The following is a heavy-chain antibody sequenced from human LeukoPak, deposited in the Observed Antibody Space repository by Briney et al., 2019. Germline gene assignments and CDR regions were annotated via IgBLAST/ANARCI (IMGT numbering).Heavy chain of an antibody. D-gene: IGHD5-18*01. J-gene: IGHJ4*02. CDR1: GDSVSSNNAA. CDR2: TFYRSKWYN. Sequence: SQTLSLTCDISGDSVSSNNAAWNWIRQSPSRGLEWLGRTFYRSKWYNDYAVSVKSRITVNPDTSKNQFSLQLNSVTPEDTAVYFCARQGYKYGLTYFFDYWGQGTLVTVSS. CDR3: ARQGYKYGLTYFFDY. V-gene: IGHV6-1*01.